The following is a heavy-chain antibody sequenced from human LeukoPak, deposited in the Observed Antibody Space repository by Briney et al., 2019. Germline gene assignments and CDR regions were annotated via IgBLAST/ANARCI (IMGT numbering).Heavy chain of an antibody. V-gene: IGHV3-33*01. CDR1: GLTFSSYG. CDR3: AGDRSMSGWYIDL. J-gene: IGHJ2*01. D-gene: IGHD2/OR15-2a*01. Sequence: GGSLRLSCAASGLTFSSYGMNWVRQAPGKGLEWVAVIWYDGSNKYYPGSVQGRFTISRNNSKNTLYLQVNSLRAEDTALYYCAGDRSMSGWYIDLWGRGTLVTVSS. CDR2: IWYDGSNK.